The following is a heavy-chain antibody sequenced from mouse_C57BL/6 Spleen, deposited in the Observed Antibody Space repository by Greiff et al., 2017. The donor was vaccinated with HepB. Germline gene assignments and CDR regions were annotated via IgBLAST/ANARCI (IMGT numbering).Heavy chain of an antibody. V-gene: IGHV1-52*01. CDR2: IDPSDSET. D-gene: IGHD2-1*01. J-gene: IGHJ3*01. CDR3: ARIYYGKREGFAY. Sequence: VQLQQPGAELVRPGSSVKLSCKASGYTFTSYWMHWVKQRPIQGLEWIGNIDPSDSETHYNQKFKDKATLTVDKSSSTAYMQLSSLTSEDSAVYYCARIYYGKREGFAYWGQGTLVTVSA. CDR1: GYTFTSYW.